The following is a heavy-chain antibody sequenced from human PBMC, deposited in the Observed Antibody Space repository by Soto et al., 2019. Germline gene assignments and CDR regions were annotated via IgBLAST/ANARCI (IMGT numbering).Heavy chain of an antibody. J-gene: IGHJ4*02. Sequence: QVQLMQSGAEVKKPGASVKVSCKASGDTFTDYYIHWVRQPPGQGLEWMGTVNPSGGHTTYAQHFLGRVTMTRDTSTSTLYMELTSLKSDDTAIYYCARGGHVVVVTAALDYWGQGTLVTVSS. V-gene: IGHV1-46*01. CDR1: GDTFTDYY. CDR2: VNPSGGHT. CDR3: ARGGHVVVVTAALDY. D-gene: IGHD2-21*02.